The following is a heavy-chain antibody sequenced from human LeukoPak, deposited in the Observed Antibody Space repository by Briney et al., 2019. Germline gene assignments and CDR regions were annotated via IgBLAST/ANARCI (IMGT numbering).Heavy chain of an antibody. CDR3: ARARYCTNGVCDTLPPSFDY. J-gene: IGHJ4*02. Sequence: GGSLRLSCAASGFTVSSNYMSWVRQAPGKGLEWVSVIYSGGSTYYADSVKGRFTISRDNSKNTLYLQMNSLRAEDTAVYYCARARYCTNGVCDTLPPSFDYWAQGPLVTVSS. CDR2: IYSGGST. V-gene: IGHV3-53*01. D-gene: IGHD2-8*01. CDR1: GFTVSSNY.